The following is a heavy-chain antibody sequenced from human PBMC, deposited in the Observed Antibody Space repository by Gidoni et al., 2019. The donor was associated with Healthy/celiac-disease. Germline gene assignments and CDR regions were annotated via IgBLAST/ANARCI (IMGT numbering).Heavy chain of an antibody. CDR2: IIPIFGTA. CDR1: GGTFSSYA. J-gene: IGHJ6*03. V-gene: IGHV1-69*06. Sequence: QVQLVQSGAEVKKPGSSVKVSCKASGGTFSSYAISWVRQAPGQGLEWMGGIIPIFGTANYAQKFQGRVTITADKSTSTAYMELSSLRSEDTAVYYCARWGRGSSGWADYYYYYMDVWGKGTTVTVSS. CDR3: ARWGRGSSGWADYYYYYMDV. D-gene: IGHD6-19*01.